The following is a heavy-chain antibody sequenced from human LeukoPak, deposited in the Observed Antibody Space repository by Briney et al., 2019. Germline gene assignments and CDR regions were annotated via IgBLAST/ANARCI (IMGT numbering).Heavy chain of an antibody. Sequence: PSETXSLTCTASGGSISSSSYYWGWIRQPPGKGLEWIGSIYYSGSTYYNPSLKSRVTISVDTSKNQFSLKLSSVTAADTAVYYCARLGIFGVVTPFDPWGQGTPVTVSS. V-gene: IGHV4-39*01. D-gene: IGHD3-3*02. CDR3: ARLGIFGVVTPFDP. CDR2: IYYSGST. J-gene: IGHJ5*02. CDR1: GGSISSSSYY.